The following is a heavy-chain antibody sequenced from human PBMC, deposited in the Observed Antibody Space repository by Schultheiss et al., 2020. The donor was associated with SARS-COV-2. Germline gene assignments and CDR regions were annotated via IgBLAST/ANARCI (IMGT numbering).Heavy chain of an antibody. D-gene: IGHD6-19*01. CDR2: IKQDGGEK. CDR1: GFTFSSYW. V-gene: IGHV3-7*01. CDR3: ARDLPSSGWHIGAALY. J-gene: IGHJ4*02. Sequence: GGSLRLSCAASGFTFSSYWMSWVRQAPGKGLEWVANIKQDGGEKYYVDSVRGRFTISRDNSKNTLYLQMNSLRAEDTAVYYCARDLPSSGWHIGAALYWGQGTLVTVSS.